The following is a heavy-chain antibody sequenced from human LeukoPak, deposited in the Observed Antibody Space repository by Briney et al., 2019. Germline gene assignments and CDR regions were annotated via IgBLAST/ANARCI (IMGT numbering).Heavy chain of an antibody. V-gene: IGHV3-30*03. CDR2: ISYDGSNK. J-gene: IGHJ4*02. CDR3: AREVGASYFDY. D-gene: IGHD1-26*01. CDR1: GFTFSVYG. Sequence: GRSLRLSCAASGFTFSVYGIHWVRQAPGKGLEWVAVISYDGSNKYYADSVKGRFTISRDNSKNTLYLQMNSLRAEDTAVYYCAREVGASYFDYWGQGTLVTVSS.